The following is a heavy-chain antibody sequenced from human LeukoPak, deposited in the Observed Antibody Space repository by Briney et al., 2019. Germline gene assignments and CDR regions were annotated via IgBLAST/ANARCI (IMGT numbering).Heavy chain of an antibody. CDR1: GFTFSSYG. V-gene: IGHV3-30*02. D-gene: IGHD3-3*01. CDR2: IRYDGSNK. Sequence: GGSLRLSCAASGFTFSSYGMHWVRQAPGKGLEWVAFIRYDGSNKYYADSMKGRFTISRDNSKNTLYLQMNSLRAEDTAVYYCAKSLRRFLEWSSLDYWGQGTLVTVSS. J-gene: IGHJ4*02. CDR3: AKSLRRFLEWSSLDY.